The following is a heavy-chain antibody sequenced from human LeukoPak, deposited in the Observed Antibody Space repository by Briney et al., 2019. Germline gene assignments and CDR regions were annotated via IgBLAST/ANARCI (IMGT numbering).Heavy chain of an antibody. CDR2: ISAYNGNT. D-gene: IGHD3-22*01. Sequence: ASVKVSCKASGYTFTSYGISWVRQAPGQGLEWMGWISAYNGNTNYAQKFQGRVTITADKSTSTAYMELSSLRSEDTAVYYCAYVEDSSGYYNYYYGMDVWGQGTTVTVSS. CDR3: AYVEDSSGYYNYYYGMDV. CDR1: GYTFTSYG. V-gene: IGHV1-18*01. J-gene: IGHJ6*02.